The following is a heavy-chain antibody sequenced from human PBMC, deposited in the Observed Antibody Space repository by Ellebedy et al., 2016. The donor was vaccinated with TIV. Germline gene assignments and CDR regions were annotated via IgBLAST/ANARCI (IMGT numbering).Heavy chain of an antibody. Sequence: GGSLRLXXAASGFTVSSNYMSWVRQAPGKGLEWVSVIYSGGSTYYADSVKGRFTISRDNSKNTLYLQMNSLRAEDTAVYYCARGQYSGSYYLDYWGQGTLVTVSS. J-gene: IGHJ4*02. CDR1: GFTVSSNY. V-gene: IGHV3-53*01. CDR2: IYSGGST. CDR3: ARGQYSGSYYLDY. D-gene: IGHD1-26*01.